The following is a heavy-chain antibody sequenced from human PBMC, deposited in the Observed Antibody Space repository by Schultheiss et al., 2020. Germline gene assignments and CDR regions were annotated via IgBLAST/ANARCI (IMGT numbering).Heavy chain of an antibody. CDR1: GFTFSSYA. D-gene: IGHD3-3*01. CDR2: ISYDGSNK. CDR3: ASEGGLGHSDFWSGYPVD. Sequence: GESLKISCAASGFTFSSYAMHWVRQAPGKGLEWVAVISYDGSNKYYADSVKGRFTISRDNSKNTLYLQMNSLRAEDTAVYYCASEGGLGHSDFWSGYPVDWGQGTLVTVSS. V-gene: IGHV3-30-3*01. J-gene: IGHJ4*02.